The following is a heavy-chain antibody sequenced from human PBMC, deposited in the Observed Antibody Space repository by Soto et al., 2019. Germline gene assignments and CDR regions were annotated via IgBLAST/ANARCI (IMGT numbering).Heavy chain of an antibody. CDR1: GFTFSSYG. D-gene: IGHD3-3*01. J-gene: IGHJ6*03. Sequence: GGSLRLSCAASGFTFSSYGMHWVRQAPGKGLEWVAVIWYDGSNKYYADSVKGRFTISRDNSKNTLYLHMNCLRAEDTAVYYCARDSYYDFWSGYGHYYYYYMDVWGKGTTVTVSS. CDR2: IWYDGSNK. V-gene: IGHV3-33*01. CDR3: ARDSYYDFWSGYGHYYYYYMDV.